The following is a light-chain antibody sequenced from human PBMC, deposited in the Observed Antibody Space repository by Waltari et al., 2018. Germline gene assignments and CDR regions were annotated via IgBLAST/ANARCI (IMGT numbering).Light chain of an antibody. V-gene: IGLV1-40*01. CDR3: QSYDPVSGVV. Sequence: QSVLTQPPSVSAAPGQRVTISCTGRSSNIGADSELNWYQHLPGKAPKPPTHGHNHRPAGVPGRFSGSKSGISASLAIAGLQAEDEADYYCQSYDPVSGVVFGGGTKLTVL. J-gene: IGLJ2*01. CDR1: SSNIGADSE. CDR2: GHN.